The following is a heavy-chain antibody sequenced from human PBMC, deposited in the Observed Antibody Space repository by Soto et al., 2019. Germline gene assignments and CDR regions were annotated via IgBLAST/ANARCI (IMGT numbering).Heavy chain of an antibody. CDR2: IWYDGSNK. D-gene: IGHD6-13*01. CDR3: ARDHKEIRQLVRSYNWFDP. Sequence: PGGSLRLSCAASGFTFSSYGMHWVRQAPGKGLEWVAVIWYDGSNKYYADSVKGRFTISRDNSKNTLYLQMNSLRAEDTAVYYCARDHKEIRQLVRSYNWFDPWGQGTLVTVSS. V-gene: IGHV3-33*01. J-gene: IGHJ5*02. CDR1: GFTFSSYG.